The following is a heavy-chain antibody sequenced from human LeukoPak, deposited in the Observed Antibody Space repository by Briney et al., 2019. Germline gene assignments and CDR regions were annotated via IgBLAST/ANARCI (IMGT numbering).Heavy chain of an antibody. CDR2: IYSGGNT. V-gene: IGHV3-53*01. CDR1: GFTFSNFY. J-gene: IGHJ3*02. Sequence: GGSLRLSCAASGFTFSNFYMHWVRHAPGKGLEWVSVIYSGGNTYYSDSVKGRFTISRDNSKNTLYLQIDSLRAEDTAVYYCAREAQGGAFDIWGQGTMVTVSS. CDR3: AREAQGGAFDI.